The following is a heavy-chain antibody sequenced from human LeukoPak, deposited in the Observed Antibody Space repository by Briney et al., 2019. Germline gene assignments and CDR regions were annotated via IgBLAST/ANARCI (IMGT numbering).Heavy chain of an antibody. V-gene: IGHV3-48*01. D-gene: IGHD2/OR15-2a*01. J-gene: IGHJ4*02. CDR2: ISSSSSTI. CDR3: ARPDPGFFSSGLSFDY. Sequence: PGGSLRLSCAASGFTFSSYSMNWVRQAPGKGLEWVSYISSSSSTIYYADSVKGRFTISRDNAKNSLYLQMNSLRAEDTAVYYCARPDPGFFSSGLSFDYWGQGTLVTVSS. CDR1: GFTFSSYS.